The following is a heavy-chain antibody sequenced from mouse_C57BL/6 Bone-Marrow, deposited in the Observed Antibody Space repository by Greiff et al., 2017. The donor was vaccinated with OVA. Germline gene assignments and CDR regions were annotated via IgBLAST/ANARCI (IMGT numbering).Heavy chain of an antibody. V-gene: IGHV1-61*01. CDR1: GYTFTSYW. J-gene: IGHJ4*01. CDR3: ARCGGYYPSYAMDY. D-gene: IGHD2-3*01. CDR2: IYPSDSET. Sequence: QVQLQQPGAELVRPGSSVKLSCKASGYTFTSYWMDWVKQRPGQGLEWIGNIYPSDSETHYNQKFKDKATLTVDNSSSTAYMQRSSLTSEDSAVYYCARCGGYYPSYAMDYWGQGTSVTVSS.